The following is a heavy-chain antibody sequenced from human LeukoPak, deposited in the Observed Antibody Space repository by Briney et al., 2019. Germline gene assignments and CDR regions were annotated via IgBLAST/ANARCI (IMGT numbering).Heavy chain of an antibody. J-gene: IGHJ4*02. CDR2: ISYDGNNQ. Sequence: GGSLSLSCAASGFTFNPYGMHWVRQAPGKGLEWVAVISYDGNNQYYADSVKGRFTISRDNSKNTLYLQMNSLRAEDTAVYYCAKEGATSDFDYWGQGTLVTVSS. CDR1: GFTFNPYG. V-gene: IGHV3-30*18. D-gene: IGHD1-26*01. CDR3: AKEGATSDFDY.